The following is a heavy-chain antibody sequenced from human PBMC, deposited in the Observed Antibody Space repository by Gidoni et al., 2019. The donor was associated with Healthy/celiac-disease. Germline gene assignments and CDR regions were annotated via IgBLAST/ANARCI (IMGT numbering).Heavy chain of an antibody. CDR3: ARGGYSYGYRPFDY. Sequence: QVQLVQSGAEVKKTGSSVQVSCKASGGNLSSYAISWVRQAPGQGLEWMGGIIPIFGTANYAQKFQGRVTITADESTSPAYMELSSLRSEDTAVYYCARGGYSYGYRPFDYWGQGTLVTVSS. CDR2: IIPIFGTA. J-gene: IGHJ4*02. D-gene: IGHD5-18*01. V-gene: IGHV1-69*01. CDR1: GGNLSSYA.